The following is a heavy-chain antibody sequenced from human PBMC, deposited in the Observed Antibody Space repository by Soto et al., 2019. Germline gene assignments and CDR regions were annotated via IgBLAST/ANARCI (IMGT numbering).Heavy chain of an antibody. CDR3: AKMTPYGGNYRDAFDV. J-gene: IGHJ3*01. CDR2: VTGRSRNT. CDR1: GFTFNNFA. Sequence: EMQLLESGGGLQQPGGSLRLFCAASGFTFNNFAMGWVRQAPGKGLSWISAVTGRSRNTYYADSVKGRFTISRNNFENTVYLQMDGLRVEDTAVYYCAKMTPYGGNYRDAFDVWGRGTMVTVAS. D-gene: IGHD1-26*01. V-gene: IGHV3-23*01.